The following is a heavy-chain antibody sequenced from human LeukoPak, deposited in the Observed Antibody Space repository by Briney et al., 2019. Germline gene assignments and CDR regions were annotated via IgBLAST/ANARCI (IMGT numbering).Heavy chain of an antibody. CDR2: TNPNSGGT. J-gene: IGHJ4*02. CDR1: GYTFTGYY. D-gene: IGHD6-19*01. Sequence: SVKVSCKASGYTFTGYYMHWVRQAPGQGLEGMGWTNPNSGGTNYAQKYPGRVTMTRDTSISTAYMELSRLRSDGTAVYYCARYLKGSGGEINWGQGTMVTVSS. CDR3: ARYLKGSGGEIN. V-gene: IGHV1-2*02.